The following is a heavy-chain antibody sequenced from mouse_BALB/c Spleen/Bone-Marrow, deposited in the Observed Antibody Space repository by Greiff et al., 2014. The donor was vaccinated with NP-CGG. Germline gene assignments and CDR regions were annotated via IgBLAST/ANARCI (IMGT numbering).Heavy chain of an antibody. Sequence: VQLVESGAGLVRPGTSVKVSCKASGYAFTNYLIEWVKQRPGQGLEWIGVINPGSGGTNYNEKFKGKATLTADKSSSTAYMQLSSLTSDDSAVYFCARGGDYGFMDYWGQGTSVTVSS. J-gene: IGHJ4*01. CDR2: INPGSGGT. V-gene: IGHV1-54*01. CDR1: GYAFTNYL. CDR3: ARGGDYGFMDY. D-gene: IGHD1-2*01.